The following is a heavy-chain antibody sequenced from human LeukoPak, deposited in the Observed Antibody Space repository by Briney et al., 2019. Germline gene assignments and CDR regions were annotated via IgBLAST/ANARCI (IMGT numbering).Heavy chain of an antibody. CDR2: INSDGSST. J-gene: IGHJ4*02. CDR3: ARDRFYVPDY. V-gene: IGHV3-74*01. Sequence: GGSLRLSCAASGFTFSTYSMHWVRQAPGKGLVWVSLINSDGSSTTYADSVKGRSTISRDNARNTLYLQVNSLRAEDTAVYFCARDRFYVPDYWGQGTLVTVSS. CDR1: GFTFSTYS. D-gene: IGHD2/OR15-2a*01.